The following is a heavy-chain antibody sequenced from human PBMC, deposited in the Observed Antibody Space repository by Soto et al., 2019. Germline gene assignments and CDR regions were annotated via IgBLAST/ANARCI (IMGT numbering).Heavy chain of an antibody. CDR1: GFSFRKYA. D-gene: IGHD4-4*01. Sequence: GGSLRLSCVGSGFSFRKYAMNWVRQAPGKGLEWVSGISGSGGSGRGFYADPVKGRFTISRDNSKNTLYLEMNSLRAEDTAVYYGAKGLDEYSSPIDFWGKGTLVTVSS. CDR2: ISGSGGSGRG. CDR3: AKGLDEYSSPIDF. J-gene: IGHJ4*02. V-gene: IGHV3-23*01.